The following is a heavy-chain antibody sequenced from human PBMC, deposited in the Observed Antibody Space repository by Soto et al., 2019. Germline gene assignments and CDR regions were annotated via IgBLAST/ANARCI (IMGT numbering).Heavy chain of an antibody. Sequence: QVQLVQSGAEVKKPGSSVKVSCKASGGTFSRYSITWVRQAPEHGLEWIGRIIPIFGIPSYAQKFQGRVTITADESTSTAYMELSSLRSDDTAVYYCAREDRDRETGLVPAAIDGMDVWGQGTSVTVCS. J-gene: IGHJ6*02. V-gene: IGHV1-69*08. CDR2: IIPIFGIP. D-gene: IGHD2-2*01. CDR3: AREDRDRETGLVPAAIDGMDV. CDR1: GGTFSRYS.